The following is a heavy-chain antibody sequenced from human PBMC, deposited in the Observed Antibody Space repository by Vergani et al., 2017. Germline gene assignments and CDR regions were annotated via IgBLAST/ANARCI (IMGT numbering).Heavy chain of an antibody. CDR2: ISYDGSNK. V-gene: IGHV3-30*18. J-gene: IGHJ4*02. CDR1: GFTFSSSG. CDR3: AKAVAARHSYFDY. D-gene: IGHD6-6*01. Sequence: QVQLVESGGGVVQPGRSLRLSCAASGFTFSSSGMHWVRQAPGQGLEWVAVISYDGSNKYYADSVKGRFTISRDNSKNTLYLQMNSLRAEDTAVYYCAKAVAARHSYFDYWGQGTLVTVSS.